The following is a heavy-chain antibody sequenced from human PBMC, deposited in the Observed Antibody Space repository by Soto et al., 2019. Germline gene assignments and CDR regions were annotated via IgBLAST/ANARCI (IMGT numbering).Heavy chain of an antibody. CDR3: ARSVFP. CDR1: GGSITSGGYY. V-gene: IGHV4-31*03. Sequence: QVQLQESGPGLVKPSQTLSLTCTVSGGSITSGGYYWSWIRQHPGKGLEWIGYIYYSGFTYYNPSLKRRVTISADRSTTQFSLQRRSVPAADTAVYYCARSVFPWGQGTLVTVSS. CDR2: IYYSGFT. J-gene: IGHJ5*02.